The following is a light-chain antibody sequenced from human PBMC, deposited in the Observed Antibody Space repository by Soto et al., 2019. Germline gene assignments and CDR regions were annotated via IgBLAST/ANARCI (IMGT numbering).Light chain of an antibody. CDR1: QSVSSN. V-gene: IGKV3-15*01. J-gene: IGKJ4*02. CDR3: QQDNNWPLT. CDR2: GAS. Sequence: EIVMTQSPATLSVSPGERATLSCRASQSVSSNLAWYQQKPGQAPRLLMYGASTGATGIPARFSGSGSGTEFTLTISSLQSEDFAVYYCQQDNNWPLTFGGGTKVEIK.